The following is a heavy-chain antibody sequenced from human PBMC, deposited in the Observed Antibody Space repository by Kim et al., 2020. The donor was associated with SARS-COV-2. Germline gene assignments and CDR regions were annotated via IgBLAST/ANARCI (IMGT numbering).Heavy chain of an antibody. CDR2: ISYDGSNK. Sequence: GVSLRLSCAASGFTFSSYGMHWVRQAPGKGLEWVAVISYDGSNKYYADSVKGRFTISRDNSKNTLYLQMNSLRAEDTAVYYCAYLPDDYGDYVDYYYGMDVWGQGTTVTVSS. CDR3: AYLPDDYGDYVDYYYGMDV. V-gene: IGHV3-30*03. D-gene: IGHD4-17*01. CDR1: GFTFSSYG. J-gene: IGHJ6*02.